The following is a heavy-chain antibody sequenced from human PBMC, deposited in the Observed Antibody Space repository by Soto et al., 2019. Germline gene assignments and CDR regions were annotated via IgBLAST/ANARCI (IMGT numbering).Heavy chain of an antibody. V-gene: IGHV4-59*01. J-gene: IGHJ4*02. Sequence: PSETLSLTCTVSGGSISSYYWSWIRQPPGKGLEWIGYIYYSGSTNYNPSLKSRVTISVDTSKNQFSLKLGSVTAADTAVYYCAAAPPGYSSSWYPFDYWGQGTLVTVSS. D-gene: IGHD6-13*01. CDR2: IYYSGST. CDR3: AAAPPGYSSSWYPFDY. CDR1: GGSISSYY.